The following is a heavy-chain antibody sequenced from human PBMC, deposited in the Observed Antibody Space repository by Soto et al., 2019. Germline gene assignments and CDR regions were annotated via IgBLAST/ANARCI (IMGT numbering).Heavy chain of an antibody. Sequence: SETLSLTCTVSGGSISSYYWSWIRQPPGKGLEYIGYIHYSGSTNYNPSLRSRVTISVDTSKNQFSLKLSSVTAADTAVYYCDRGVITGDWFDPWGQGTLVTVSS. CDR3: DRGVITGDWFDP. J-gene: IGHJ5*02. CDR2: IHYSGST. V-gene: IGHV4-59*08. CDR1: GGSISSYY. D-gene: IGHD3-10*01.